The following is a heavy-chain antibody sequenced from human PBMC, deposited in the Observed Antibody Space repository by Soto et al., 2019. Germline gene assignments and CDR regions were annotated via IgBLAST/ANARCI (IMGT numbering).Heavy chain of an antibody. CDR2: IYSGGST. J-gene: IGHJ4*02. Sequence: EVQLVETGGGLIQPGGSLRLSCAASGFTVSSNYMSWVRQAPGKGLEWVSVIYSGGSTYYADSVKGRFTISRDNSKNTLYLQMNSLRAEDTAVYYCATEIVTYYYDSSGYYTDYWGQGTLVTVSS. CDR3: ATEIVTYYYDSSGYYTDY. V-gene: IGHV3-53*02. CDR1: GFTVSSNY. D-gene: IGHD3-22*01.